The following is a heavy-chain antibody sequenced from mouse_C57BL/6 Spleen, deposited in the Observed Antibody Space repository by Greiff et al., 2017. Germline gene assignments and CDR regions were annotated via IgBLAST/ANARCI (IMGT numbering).Heavy chain of an antibody. CDR2: IDPSDSYT. Sequence: QVQLQQPGAELVKPGASVKLSCKASGYTFTSYWMQWVKQRPGQGLEWIGEIDPSDSYTNYNQKFKGKATLTVDTSSSTAYMQLSSLTSEDSAVYYCARWAVVAKGLDYWGQGTTLTVSS. CDR3: ARWAVVAKGLDY. D-gene: IGHD1-1*01. V-gene: IGHV1-50*01. CDR1: GYTFTSYW. J-gene: IGHJ2*01.